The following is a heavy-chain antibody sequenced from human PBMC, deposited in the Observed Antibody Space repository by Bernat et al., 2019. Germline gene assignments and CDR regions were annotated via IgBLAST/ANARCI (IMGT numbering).Heavy chain of an antibody. CDR3: ERDRDFKIDY. CDR2: INHDGTEM. Sequence: EVHLVESGGGLVQPGGSLRLSCAASGFTFTNYVMHWVRQAPGTGLVWVSRINHDGTEMTYADFVKGRFTISRDDARNTVHLEMNSLTAEDTAVYHCERDRDFKIDYWGQGTLVTVSS. J-gene: IGHJ4*02. V-gene: IGHV3-74*03. D-gene: IGHD3-10*01. CDR1: GFTFTNYV.